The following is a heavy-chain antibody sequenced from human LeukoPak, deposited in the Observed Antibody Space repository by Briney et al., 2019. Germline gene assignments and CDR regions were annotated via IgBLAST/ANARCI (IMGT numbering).Heavy chain of an antibody. CDR3: ASSRNSGWYVVDY. CDR1: GGSISSGGYY. CDR2: IYYSGST. D-gene: IGHD6-19*01. J-gene: IGHJ4*02. V-gene: IGHV4-39*01. Sequence: SETLSLTCTVSGGSISSGGYYWGWIRQPPGTGLEWIGSIYYSGSTYYNPSLKSRVTISVDTSKNQFSLKLSSVTAADTAVYYCASSRNSGWYVVDYWGQGTLVTVSS.